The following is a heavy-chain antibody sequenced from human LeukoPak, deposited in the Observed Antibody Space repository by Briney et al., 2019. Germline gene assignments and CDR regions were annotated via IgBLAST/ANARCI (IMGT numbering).Heavy chain of an antibody. D-gene: IGHD2-2*01. CDR3: AKAASIVVVPAAIEGSYFDY. CDR2: ISGSGGST. CDR1: GFTFSSYA. J-gene: IGHJ4*02. Sequence: GESLRISCAASGFTFSSYAMSWVRQAPGKGLEWVSAISGSGGSTYYADSVKGRFTISRDNSKNTLYLQMNSLRAEDTAVYYCAKAASIVVVPAAIEGSYFDYWGQGTLVTVSS. V-gene: IGHV3-23*01.